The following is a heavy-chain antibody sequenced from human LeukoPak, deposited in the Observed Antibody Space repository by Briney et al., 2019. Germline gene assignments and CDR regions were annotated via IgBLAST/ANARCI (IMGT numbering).Heavy chain of an antibody. Sequence: SVKVSCKASGGTFISYAISWVRQAPGQGLEWMGGIIPIFGTANYAQKFQGRVTITADESTSTAYMELSSLRSEDTAVYYCARVGIRLTRIAAAGPTFWYFDLWGRGTLVTVSS. CDR2: IIPIFGTA. J-gene: IGHJ2*01. CDR1: GGTFISYA. D-gene: IGHD6-13*01. CDR3: ARVGIRLTRIAAAGPTFWYFDL. V-gene: IGHV1-69*01.